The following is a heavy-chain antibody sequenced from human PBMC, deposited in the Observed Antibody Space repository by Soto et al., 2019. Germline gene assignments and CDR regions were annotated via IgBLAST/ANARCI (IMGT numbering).Heavy chain of an antibody. CDR3: ARDSVLRYFDEVGTGPPDY. Sequence: PGGSLRLSCAASGFTFSSYGMHWVRQAPGKGLEWVAVIWYDGSNKYYADSVKGRFTISRDNSKNTLYLQMNSLRAEDTAVYYCARDSVLRYFDEVGTGPPDYWGQGTLVTVSS. CDR1: GFTFSSYG. CDR2: IWYDGSNK. V-gene: IGHV3-33*01. J-gene: IGHJ4*02. D-gene: IGHD3-9*01.